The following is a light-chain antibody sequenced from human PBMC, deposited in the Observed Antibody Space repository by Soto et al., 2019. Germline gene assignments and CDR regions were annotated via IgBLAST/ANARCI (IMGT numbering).Light chain of an antibody. Sequence: EIVLTQSPATLSLSPGEKATLSCRASERVSRYLAWYQQKPGQAPRVLIYDASNRATGIPTRFSGSGSGTDFTLTISSLEPDDFAVYYCQQRSRTFGGGTKVEI. CDR3: QQRSRT. CDR1: ERVSRY. V-gene: IGKV3-11*01. CDR2: DAS. J-gene: IGKJ4*01.